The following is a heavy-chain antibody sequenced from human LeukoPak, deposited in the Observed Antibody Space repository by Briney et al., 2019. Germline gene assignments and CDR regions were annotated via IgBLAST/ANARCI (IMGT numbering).Heavy chain of an antibody. J-gene: IGHJ4*02. CDR2: LFDSGNT. CDR1: GGSISSRSYY. Sequence: SETLSLTCIVSGGSISSRSYYWDWIRQPPGKGGEWIGNLFDSGNTHYNPSLRSRLTMSVDTSKNQFSLKLSSVTAADTAVYYCARAGSDWSFDYWGQGTLVTVSS. V-gene: IGHV4-39*07. CDR3: ARAGSDWSFDY. D-gene: IGHD6-19*01.